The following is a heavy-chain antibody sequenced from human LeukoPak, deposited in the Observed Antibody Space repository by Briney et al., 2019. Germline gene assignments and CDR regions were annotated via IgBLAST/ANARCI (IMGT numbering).Heavy chain of an antibody. CDR2: IKQDGSEK. V-gene: IGHV3-7*03. J-gene: IGHJ2*01. CDR3: AGGYSSSWSYWYFDL. Sequence: GGSLRLSCAASGFTFSSYWMSWVRQAPGKGLEWVANIKQDGSEKYYVDSVKGRFTISRDNAKNSLYLQMNSLRAEDTAVYYCAGGYSSSWSYWYFDLWGRGTLVTVSS. D-gene: IGHD6-13*01. CDR1: GFTFSSYW.